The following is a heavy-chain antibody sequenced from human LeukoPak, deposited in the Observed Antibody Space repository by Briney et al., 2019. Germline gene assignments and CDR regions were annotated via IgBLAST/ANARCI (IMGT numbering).Heavy chain of an antibody. CDR3: ARAGDGYNFRSTYYFDY. CDR1: GGTFSSYA. Sequence: WASVKVSCKASGGTFSSYAISWVRQAPGQGLEWMGRIIPILGIANYAQKFQGRVTITADKSTSTAYMELSSLRSEDTAVYYCARAGDGYNFRSTYYFDYWGQGTLVTVSS. J-gene: IGHJ4*02. V-gene: IGHV1-69*04. CDR2: IIPILGIA. D-gene: IGHD5-12*01.